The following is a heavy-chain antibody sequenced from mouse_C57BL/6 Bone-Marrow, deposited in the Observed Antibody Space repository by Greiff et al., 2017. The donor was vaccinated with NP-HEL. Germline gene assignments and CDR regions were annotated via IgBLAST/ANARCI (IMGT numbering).Heavy chain of an antibody. CDR2: IWGGGST. J-gene: IGHJ4*01. Sequence: VQLKESGPGLVAPSQSLSITCTVSGFSLTSYGVDWVRQPPGKGLEWLGVIWGGGSTNYNSAPMSRLSISKDNSKSQVFLIMNSLQTVDTAMYYCAKRGSRAMDYWGQGTSVTVSS. CDR1: GFSLTSYG. V-gene: IGHV2-9*01. CDR3: AKRGSRAMDY.